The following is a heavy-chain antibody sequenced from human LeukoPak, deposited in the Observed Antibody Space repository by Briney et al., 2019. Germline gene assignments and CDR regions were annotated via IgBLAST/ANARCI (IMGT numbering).Heavy chain of an antibody. V-gene: IGHV3-23*01. D-gene: IGHD3-10*01. CDR2: ISGRGGST. CDR3: AKAPILLWFGESQFDY. Sequence: PGGSLRLSCAASGFTFSNDAMSWVRQAPGKGLEWVSAISGRGGSTYYADSVKGRFTISRDNSKKTLFLQMNSLRAEDTAVHYCAKAPILLWFGESQFDYWGQGTLVTVSS. CDR1: GFTFSNDA. J-gene: IGHJ4*02.